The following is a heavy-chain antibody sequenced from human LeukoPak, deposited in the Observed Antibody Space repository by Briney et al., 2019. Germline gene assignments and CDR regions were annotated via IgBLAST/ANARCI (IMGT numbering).Heavy chain of an antibody. Sequence: GGSLRLSCAASGFTFSSYSMNWVRQAPGKGLEWVSSISSSSSYIYYADSVKGRFTISRDNAKNSLYLQMNSLRAEDTAVYYCARDIQAYCSSTSCHPYYFDYWGLGTLVTVSS. D-gene: IGHD2-2*01. J-gene: IGHJ4*02. CDR2: ISSSSSYI. V-gene: IGHV3-21*01. CDR1: GFTFSSYS. CDR3: ARDIQAYCSSTSCHPYYFDY.